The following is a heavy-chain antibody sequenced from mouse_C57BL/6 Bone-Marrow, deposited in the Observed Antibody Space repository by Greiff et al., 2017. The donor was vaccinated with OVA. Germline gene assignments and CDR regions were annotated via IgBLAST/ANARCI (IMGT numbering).Heavy chain of an antibody. V-gene: IGHV1-63*01. D-gene: IGHD1-1*01. J-gene: IGHJ4*01. CDR2: IYPGGGYT. CDR3: ARSGSREYAMDY. CDR1: GYTFTNYW. Sequence: VQLQQSGAELVRPGTSVKMSCKASGYTFTNYWIGWAKQRPGHGLEWIGDIYPGGGYTNYNAKFKGKATLTAANSSSTSYMQFSSLTSEDSAVYYCARSGSREYAMDYWGQGTSVTVSS.